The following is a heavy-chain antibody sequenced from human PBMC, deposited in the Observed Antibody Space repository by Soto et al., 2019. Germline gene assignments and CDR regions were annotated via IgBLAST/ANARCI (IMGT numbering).Heavy chain of an antibody. D-gene: IGHD4-17*01. V-gene: IGHV3-11*01. CDR2: ISSSGSTI. J-gene: IGHJ3*02. CDR3: AHPRGYGVFDAYDI. Sequence: PGGSLRLSCAASGFTFSDYYMSWIRQAPGKGLEWVSYISSSGSTIYYADSVKGRFTISRDNAKNSLYLQMNSLRAEDTAVYYCAHPRGYGVFDAYDIWGQGAMVTVSS. CDR1: GFTFSDYY.